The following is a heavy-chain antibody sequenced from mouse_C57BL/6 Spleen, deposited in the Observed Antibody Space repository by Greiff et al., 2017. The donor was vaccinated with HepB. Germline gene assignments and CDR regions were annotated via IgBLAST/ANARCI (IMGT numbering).Heavy chain of an antibody. D-gene: IGHD1-1*01. J-gene: IGHJ1*03. CDR1: GFTFSSYA. CDR3: ATSYYGSSYWYFDV. Sequence: LVESGGGLVKPGGSLKLSCAASGFTFSSYAMSWVRQTPEKRLEWVATISDGGSYTYYPDNVKGRFTISRDNAKNNLYLQMSHLKSEDTAMYYCATSYYGSSYWYFDVWGTGTTVTVSS. CDR2: ISDGGSYT. V-gene: IGHV5-4*01.